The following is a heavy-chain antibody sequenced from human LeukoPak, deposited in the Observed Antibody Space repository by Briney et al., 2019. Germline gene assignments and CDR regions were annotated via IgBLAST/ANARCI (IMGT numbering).Heavy chain of an antibody. J-gene: IGHJ4*02. CDR2: IYSDGSST. Sequence: GGSLRLSCAASGFTFSSYWMHWVRQAPSKALVWVSRIYSDGSSTNYADSVKGRFTISRDNAKNTLYLQMNSLRAEDTAVYYCARDRSSLGLWFGELRNWGQGTLVTVSS. CDR1: GFTFSSYW. D-gene: IGHD3-10*01. CDR3: ARDRSSLGLWFGELRN. V-gene: IGHV3-74*01.